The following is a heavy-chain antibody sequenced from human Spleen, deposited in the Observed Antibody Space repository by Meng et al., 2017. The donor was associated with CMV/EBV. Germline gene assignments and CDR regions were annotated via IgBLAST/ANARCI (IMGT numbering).Heavy chain of an antibody. J-gene: IGHJ4*02. D-gene: IGHD1-14*01. CDR3: ARDENNLDY. CDR2: ISYDGSNK. Sequence: LYCASCGFNFRSYAMHWVRQAPGKGLEWVAVISYDGSNKYYADSVKGRFTISRDNSKNTLYLQMNSLRAEDTAVYYCARDENNLDYWGQGTLVTVSS. V-gene: IGHV3-30-3*01. CDR1: GFNFRSYA.